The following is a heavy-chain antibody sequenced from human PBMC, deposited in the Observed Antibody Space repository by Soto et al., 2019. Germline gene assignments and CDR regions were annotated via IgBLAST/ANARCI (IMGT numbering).Heavy chain of an antibody. J-gene: IGHJ3*02. Sequence: EVQLVESGGGLVKPGESLRLSCAASGFTFSSYSMTWVRQAPGEGLEWVSSISSSGTYIYYSDSLQVRFTISRDNVKNSLYLQMNSLRAEDTAVYYCARDIVAKKPQGDAFDMWGHGTMVTVSS. CDR1: GFTFSSYS. D-gene: IGHD5-12*01. CDR3: ARDIVAKKPQGDAFDM. V-gene: IGHV3-21*01. CDR2: ISSSGTYI.